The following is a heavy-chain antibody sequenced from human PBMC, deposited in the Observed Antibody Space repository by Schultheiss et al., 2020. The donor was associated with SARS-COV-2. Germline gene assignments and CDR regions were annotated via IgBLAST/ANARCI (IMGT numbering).Heavy chain of an antibody. CDR1: GFTFSSYW. V-gene: IGHV3-74*01. CDR3: ARSTDGYMD. Sequence: AGSLRLSCAASGFTFSSYWMHWVRQTPGMGLVWVSRLNGDGSGTIYADSVKGRFTISRDNAKNMLYLQMHSLRAEDTAVYYCARSTDGYMDWGQGTLVTVSS. D-gene: IGHD5-24*01. CDR2: LNGDGSGT. J-gene: IGHJ4*02.